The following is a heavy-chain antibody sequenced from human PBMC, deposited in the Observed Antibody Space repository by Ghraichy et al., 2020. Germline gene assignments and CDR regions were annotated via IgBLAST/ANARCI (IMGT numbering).Heavy chain of an antibody. Sequence: SETLSLTCTVSGGSISSANYDWGWIRQSPGKGLEWIGSVSDGGSLHYNPSLKSRVTISRDTSKNQFSLSLNSVTAADTAVYYCARRGRRPMGEWDLRGSFDYWGQGTLVTVSS. J-gene: IGHJ4*02. V-gene: IGHV4-39*01. D-gene: IGHD3-16*01. CDR1: GGSISSANYD. CDR2: VSDGGSL. CDR3: ARRGRRPMGEWDLRGSFDY.